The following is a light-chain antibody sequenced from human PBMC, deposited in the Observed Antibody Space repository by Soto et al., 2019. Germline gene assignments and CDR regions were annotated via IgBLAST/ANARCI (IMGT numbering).Light chain of an antibody. V-gene: IGKV1-5*03. CDR2: QAS. Sequence: DIQITQSPSTLSSSGGDRVTITCLASQIISSWLAWYQHKPGEAPKLLISQASILESGVPPRFSGSGSGTEFTLTITSLQPEDFTTYFCQQYTTYWTFGQGTKVDIK. CDR1: QIISSW. CDR3: QQYTTYWT. J-gene: IGKJ1*01.